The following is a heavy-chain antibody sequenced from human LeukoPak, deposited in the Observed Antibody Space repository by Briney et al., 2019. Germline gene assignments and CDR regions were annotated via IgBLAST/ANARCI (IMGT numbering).Heavy chain of an antibody. Sequence: NSSETLSLTCAVSGGSISSGGYSWSWIRQPPGKGLEWIGYIYHSGSTYYNPSLKSRVTISVDRSKNQFSLKLSSVTAADTAVYYCARVKSGYDRYYYYHGMDVWGQGTTVTVSS. V-gene: IGHV4-30-2*01. CDR3: ARVKSGYDRYYYYHGMDV. CDR1: GGSISSGGYS. D-gene: IGHD5-12*01. J-gene: IGHJ6*02. CDR2: IYHSGST.